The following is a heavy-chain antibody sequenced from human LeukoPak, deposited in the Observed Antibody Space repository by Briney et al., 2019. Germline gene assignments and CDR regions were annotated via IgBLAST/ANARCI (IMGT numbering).Heavy chain of an antibody. CDR1: GYSFTSHW. D-gene: IGHD6-19*01. J-gene: IGHJ3*01. V-gene: IGHV5-51*01. Sequence: GESLKISRKGSGYSFTSHWIAWVRQMPGEGLEWMGIIYPDDSDTTYSPSFQGQVTISADKSISTAYLQWSSLKASDTAMYYCARRQSSGWYLFDFWGQGTLVTVSS. CDR2: IYPDDSDT. CDR3: ARRQSSGWYLFDF.